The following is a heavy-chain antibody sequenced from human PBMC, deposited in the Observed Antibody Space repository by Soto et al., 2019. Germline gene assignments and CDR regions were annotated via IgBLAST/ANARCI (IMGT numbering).Heavy chain of an antibody. J-gene: IGHJ6*02. D-gene: IGHD3-3*02. V-gene: IGHV1-69*01. Sequence: SVKVSCKASGGTFTTAAISWVRQAPGKGLGWMGGIMPIFRTADYAQKFQDRVSITADEFTRTAYLELRSLSSEDTAVYYCARDKDRPQLGGNYYYILDVWGQGTTVTVSS. CDR2: IMPIFRTA. CDR1: GGTFTTAA. CDR3: ARDKDRPQLGGNYYYILDV.